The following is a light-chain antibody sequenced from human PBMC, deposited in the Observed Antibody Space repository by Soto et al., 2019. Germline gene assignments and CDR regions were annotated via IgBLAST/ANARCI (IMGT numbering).Light chain of an antibody. CDR1: QSLITRY. CDR2: GAS. Sequence: EMVLTQSPGTLSLFPGERATLSCRASQSLITRYFAWYQQRPGQAPRRIIYGASSRATGIPDRFSGSGSGTDFTLTSSRLEPGDMAVYSCQQYGTSPTSGQGTRLEIK. J-gene: IGKJ5*01. V-gene: IGKV3-20*01. CDR3: QQYGTSPT.